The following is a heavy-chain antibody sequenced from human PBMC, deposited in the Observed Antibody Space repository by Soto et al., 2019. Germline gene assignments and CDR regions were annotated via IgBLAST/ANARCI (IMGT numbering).Heavy chain of an antibody. CDR2: ISDSGDRT. CDR1: GFTLSMSA. D-gene: IGHD3-16*02. Sequence: GGSLILSCASSGFTLSMSAVNWVRQAQGKGLEWVSYISDSGDRTYYADSVKGRFTISRDRSKNTVSLQMDSLRAEDTAVYYCAKDRGIIVKAGDAFDVWGQGTKVTVS. V-gene: IGHV3-23*01. CDR3: AKDRGIIVKAGDAFDV. J-gene: IGHJ3*01.